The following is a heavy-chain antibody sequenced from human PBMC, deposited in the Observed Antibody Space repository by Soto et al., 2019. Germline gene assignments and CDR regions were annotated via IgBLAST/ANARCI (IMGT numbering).Heavy chain of an antibody. J-gene: IGHJ4*02. Sequence: QVQLQESGPGLVKPSGTLSLTCAVSSGSISSSNWWSWVRQPPGKGLEWIGEIYPSGSTNYNPSLKSRVTISVDKSKNQFSLKLSSVTAADTAVYYCASRGGDYGDYELGWAEFDYWGQGTLVTVSS. CDR2: IYPSGST. D-gene: IGHD4-17*01. V-gene: IGHV4-4*02. CDR3: ASRGGDYGDYELGWAEFDY. CDR1: SGSISSSNW.